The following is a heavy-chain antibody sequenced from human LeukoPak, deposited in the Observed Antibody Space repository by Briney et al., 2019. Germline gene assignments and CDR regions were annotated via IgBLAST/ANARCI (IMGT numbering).Heavy chain of an antibody. J-gene: IGHJ4*02. Sequence: GGSLRLSCAASGFIFSNYAIHWVRQAPGKGLEWLAVISYDGTYKYYADSVKGRFTISRDNSENTLYLQMNSLRPEDTAVYYCARGAHKRDDYGGFDYWGQGTLVTVSS. V-gene: IGHV3-30*04. CDR2: ISYDGTYK. D-gene: IGHD4-23*01. CDR3: ARGAHKRDDYGGFDY. CDR1: GFIFSNYA.